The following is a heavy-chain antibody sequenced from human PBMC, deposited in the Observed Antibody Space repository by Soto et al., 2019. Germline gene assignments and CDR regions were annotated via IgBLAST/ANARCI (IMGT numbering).Heavy chain of an antibody. V-gene: IGHV3-9*01. CDR2: LAWDGGSI. CDR3: VRDDAFDL. CDR1: GLKFDNYP. J-gene: IGHJ3*01. Sequence: PGGSLRLSCAASGLKFDNYPMHWVRQAPGKGLEWVAGLAWDGGSIEYVDSVEGRFTISRDNGKNSLYLQMSSLRDEDTALYYCVRDDAFDLWGQGTQVTVSS.